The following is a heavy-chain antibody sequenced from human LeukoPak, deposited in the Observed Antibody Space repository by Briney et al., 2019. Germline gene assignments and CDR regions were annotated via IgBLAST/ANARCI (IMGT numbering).Heavy chain of an antibody. J-gene: IGHJ4*02. CDR1: GGSISSYY. CDR3: ARQTGSGLFILP. Sequence: ETLSLTCTVSGGSISSYYWSWIRQPAGKGLEWIGRIYYSGSTYYNPSLKSRVTISVDTSKNQFSLRLTSVTAADTAVYYCARQTGSGLFILPGGQGTLVTVSS. D-gene: IGHD3/OR15-3a*01. CDR2: IYYSGST. V-gene: IGHV4-59*05.